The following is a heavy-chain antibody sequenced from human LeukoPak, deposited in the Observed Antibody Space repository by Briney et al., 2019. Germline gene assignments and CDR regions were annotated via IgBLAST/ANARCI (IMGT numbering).Heavy chain of an antibody. V-gene: IGHV3-30*03. CDR3: AEIPGDSGYES. CDR1: GFTFSSYG. D-gene: IGHD5-12*01. J-gene: IGHJ4*02. CDR2: ISYDGSNK. Sequence: GGSLRLSCAASGFTFSSYGMHWVRQAPGKGLEWVAVISYDGSNKYYADSVKGRFTISRDNSKNTLYLQMNSLRAEDTAVYYCAEIPGDSGYESWGQGTLVTVSS.